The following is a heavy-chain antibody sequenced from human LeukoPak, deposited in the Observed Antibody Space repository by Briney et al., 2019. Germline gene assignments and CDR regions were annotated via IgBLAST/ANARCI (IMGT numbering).Heavy chain of an antibody. D-gene: IGHD5-18*01. CDR1: GFTFSNYG. V-gene: IGHV3-33*01. Sequence: GRSLTLSCVASGFTFSNYGMHLVRQAPGKGLEWVAVIWYDGGKKYYADSVRGRFTISRDDSENTLYLQMNTLRAEDSAVYYCTREAYSYGYGKFDYWGQGTLVTVPS. CDR2: IWYDGGKK. J-gene: IGHJ4*02. CDR3: TREAYSYGYGKFDY.